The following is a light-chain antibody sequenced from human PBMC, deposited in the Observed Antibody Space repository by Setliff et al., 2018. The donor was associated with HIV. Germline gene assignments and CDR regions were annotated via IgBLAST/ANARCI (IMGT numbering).Light chain of an antibody. Sequence: QSALTQPASVSGPPGQSITISCTGTSSDVGGYNYVSWYQQHPGNAPKLMIYDVNNRPSGVSTRFSGSKSANTASLTISGLQAEDESDYYCSSYTSSNSWVFGGGTKVTVL. CDR1: SSDVGGYNY. CDR2: DVN. CDR3: SSYTSSNSWV. V-gene: IGLV2-14*03. J-gene: IGLJ3*02.